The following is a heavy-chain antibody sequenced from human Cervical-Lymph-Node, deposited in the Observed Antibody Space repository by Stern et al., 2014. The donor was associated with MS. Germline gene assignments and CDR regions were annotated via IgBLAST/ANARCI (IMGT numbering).Heavy chain of an antibody. CDR1: GFTFSSYS. V-gene: IGHV3-21*01. D-gene: IGHD4-23*01. CDR3: ARGRGGNYRYYFDY. Sequence: EVQLVESGGGLVKPGGSLRLSCAASGFTFSSYSMNWVRQAPGKGLEWVASISSGGSYIYSADSLKGRFTISREKAKNSMYMQMNSLRAEDTAVYFCARGRGGNYRYYFDYWGQGTLVTVSS. CDR2: ISSGGSYI. J-gene: IGHJ4*02.